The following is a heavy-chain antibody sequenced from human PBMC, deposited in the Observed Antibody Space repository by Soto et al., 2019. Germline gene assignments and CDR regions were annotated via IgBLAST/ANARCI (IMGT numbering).Heavy chain of an antibody. J-gene: IGHJ4*02. D-gene: IGHD1-26*01. CDR3: ARRGSGSYYDC. CDR1: GFTFSSYA. Sequence: VQLLESGGGLVQPGGSLRLSCAASGFTFSSYAMRWVRQAPVKGLEWVSAISGSGDSTYYADSVKGRFTISRDNSKNTLYLQMNSLRAEDTAVYYCARRGSGSYYDCWGQGTLVTVSS. V-gene: IGHV3-23*01. CDR2: ISGSGDST.